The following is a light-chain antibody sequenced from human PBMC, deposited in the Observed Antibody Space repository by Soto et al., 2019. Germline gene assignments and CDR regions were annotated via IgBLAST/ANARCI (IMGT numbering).Light chain of an antibody. Sequence: QSALTQPASVSGSPGQSITISCTGTSSDVGSYNLVSWYQHHPGKAPKFMIYEDNKRPSGVSNRFSGSKSGNTASLTISGLQAEDEADYYCCSYAGDSTYVFGTGTKLTVL. CDR3: CSYAGDSTYV. J-gene: IGLJ1*01. CDR2: EDN. V-gene: IGLV2-23*01. CDR1: SSDVGSYNL.